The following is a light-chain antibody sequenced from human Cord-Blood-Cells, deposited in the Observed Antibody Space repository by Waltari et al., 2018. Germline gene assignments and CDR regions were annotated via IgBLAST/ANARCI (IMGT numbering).Light chain of an antibody. J-gene: IGLJ2*01. CDR3: CSYAGSSTVV. CDR1: SSDVGSYNL. V-gene: IGLV2-23*01. Sequence: QSALTQPASVSGSPGQSITISCTGTSSDVGSYNLVSWYQQHPGKAPKLMIYEGSKRRSGVSNRFSGSKSGNTASLTVSVLQAEDEADYYGCSYAGSSTVVFGGGTKLTVL. CDR2: EGS.